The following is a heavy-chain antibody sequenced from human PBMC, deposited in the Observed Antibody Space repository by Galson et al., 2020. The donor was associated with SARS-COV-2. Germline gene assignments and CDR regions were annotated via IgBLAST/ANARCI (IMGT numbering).Heavy chain of an antibody. V-gene: IGHV1-2*06. Sequence: ASVKVSCKASGYTFTDYYVHWVRHAPGQGLQWMGRINPITGGANYAQKFQGRVTMTRDTSISTAYIELSRLSSDDTAVYYCASLGKVRGQWGQGTLVTVSS. J-gene: IGHJ1*01. CDR3: ASLGKVRGQ. D-gene: IGHD3-10*01. CDR2: INPITGGA. CDR1: GYTFTDYY.